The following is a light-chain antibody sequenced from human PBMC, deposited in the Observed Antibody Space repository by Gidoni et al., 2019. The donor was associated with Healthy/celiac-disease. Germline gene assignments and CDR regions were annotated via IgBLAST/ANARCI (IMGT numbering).Light chain of an antibody. J-gene: IGKJ3*01. CDR3: QQYGSSPRGFT. Sequence: IVLTQSPGTLSLSPGESATLSCRASQSVSSSYLAWYQQKPGQAPRLLIDGASSRATGIPDRFSGSGSGTDFTLTISRLEPEDFAVYYCQQYGSSPRGFTFGPGTKVDIK. CDR2: GAS. CDR1: QSVSSSY. V-gene: IGKV3-20*01.